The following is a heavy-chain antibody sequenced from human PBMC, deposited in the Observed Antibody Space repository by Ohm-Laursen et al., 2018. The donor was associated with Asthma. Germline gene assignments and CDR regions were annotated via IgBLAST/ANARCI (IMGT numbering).Heavy chain of an antibody. J-gene: IGHJ4*02. D-gene: IGHD3-22*01. Sequence: PSDTLSLTCAVSGGSISSGGYSWSWIRQPPGKGLEWIGYIYHSGSTYYNPSLKSRVTISVDRSKTQFSLKLSSVTAADTAVYYCARGHYDSSGYYVDYWGQGTLVTVSS. CDR1: GGSISSGGYS. CDR3: ARGHYDSSGYYVDY. V-gene: IGHV4-30-2*01. CDR2: IYHSGST.